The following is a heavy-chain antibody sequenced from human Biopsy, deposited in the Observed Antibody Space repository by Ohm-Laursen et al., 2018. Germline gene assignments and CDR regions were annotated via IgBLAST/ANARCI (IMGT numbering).Heavy chain of an antibody. D-gene: IGHD6-19*01. CDR1: GGSISSHY. V-gene: IGHV4-59*11. CDR3: ARGQDSSYLAYGMDV. CDR2: IYNRGST. J-gene: IGHJ6*02. Sequence: SETLSLTCTVSGGSISSHYWSWIRQPPGKGLEWIGYIYNRGSTKYNSSLKSRVTISVDTSKNQFSLTVRSVTAADTAMYYCARGQDSSYLAYGMDVWSQGTTVTVSS.